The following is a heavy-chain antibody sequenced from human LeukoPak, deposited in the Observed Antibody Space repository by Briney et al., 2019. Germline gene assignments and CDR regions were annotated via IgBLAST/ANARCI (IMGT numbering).Heavy chain of an antibody. CDR1: GFTFSIYA. CDR3: TPDHERGY. V-gene: IGHV3-23*01. CDR2: ISVIGDGT. Sequence: GGSLRLSCAASGFTFSIYAMSWVRQAPGKGLEWVSAISVIGDGTYSTDSVKGRFTISRDNSKNTLYLPMNSLKTENTAVYYCTPDHERGYWGKGTLVTVSS. J-gene: IGHJ4*02.